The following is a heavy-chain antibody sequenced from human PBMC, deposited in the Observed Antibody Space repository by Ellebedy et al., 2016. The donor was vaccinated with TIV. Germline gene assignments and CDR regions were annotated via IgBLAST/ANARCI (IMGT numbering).Heavy chain of an antibody. V-gene: IGHV3-23*01. CDR1: GFPLRSYA. J-gene: IGHJ4*02. CDR3: AKRPLTMIVLAEYFFDY. Sequence: GESLKISCAASGFPLRSYAMSWVRQAPGKGLEWVSTISGSGDSIYYADSVKGRFTISRDNSKNTLFLQMDSLRAEDTAVYYCAKRPLTMIVLAEYFFDYWGQGTLVTVSS. CDR2: ISGSGDSI. D-gene: IGHD3-22*01.